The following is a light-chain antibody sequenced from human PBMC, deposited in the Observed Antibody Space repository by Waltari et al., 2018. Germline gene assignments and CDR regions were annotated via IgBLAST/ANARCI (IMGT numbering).Light chain of an antibody. J-gene: IGLJ3*02. CDR3: QSYDSSNWV. CDR1: RGSIASNY. CDR2: EDN. V-gene: IGLV6-57*02. Sequence: NFMLTQPHSVSESPGKTVTISCTGSRGSIASNYVPWYQQPPGSAPTTVIYEDNQRPSGVPDRFSGSIDSSSNSASLTIAGLKTEDEADYYCQSYDSSNWVFGGGTKLTVL.